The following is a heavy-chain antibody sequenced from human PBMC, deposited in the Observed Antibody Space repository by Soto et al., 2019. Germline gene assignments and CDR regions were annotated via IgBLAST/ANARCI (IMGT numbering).Heavy chain of an antibody. CDR3: SRLTNARPGDD. J-gene: IGHJ4*02. Sequence: SETLCLTCTVSGGSITSSNYHWGWSRQPPGKGLEWIGTIYYSGNTYYNPSLKSRVTMSMDASKNQFSLTLSSVAVADTAVYYCSRLTNARPGDDWGQGTLVTVSS. V-gene: IGHV4-39*01. CDR2: IYYSGNT. D-gene: IGHD2-2*01. CDR1: GGSITSSNYH.